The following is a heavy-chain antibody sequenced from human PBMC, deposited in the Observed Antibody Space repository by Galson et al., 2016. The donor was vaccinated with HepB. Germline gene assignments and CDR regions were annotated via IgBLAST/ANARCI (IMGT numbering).Heavy chain of an antibody. V-gene: IGHV1-69*13. J-gene: IGHJ6*02. CDR2: VIPLFGTV. CDR1: GGTFSNHA. D-gene: IGHD3-9*01. Sequence: SVKVSCKASGGTFSNHAISWVRQAPGQGLEWMGCVIPLFGTVKFAQSFQGRVNITADESASTAYMELSSLRPEETAIYYCARELTYYDTMNGYYKGRGPYYYSGMDVWGQGTTVTVSS. CDR3: ARELTYYDTMNGYYKGRGPYYYSGMDV.